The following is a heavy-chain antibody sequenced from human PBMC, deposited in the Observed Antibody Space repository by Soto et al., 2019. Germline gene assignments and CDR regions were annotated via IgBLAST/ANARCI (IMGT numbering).Heavy chain of an antibody. J-gene: IGHJ3*02. Sequence: QVQLVQSGAEVKKPGASVKVSCKASGYTFTGYYMHWVRQAPGQGLEWMGWINPNSGGTNYAQKFQGWVTMTRDTSISTAYMELSRLRSDDTAVYYCAREGANKDYGGNSDAFDIWGQGTMVTVSS. V-gene: IGHV1-2*04. CDR2: INPNSGGT. CDR1: GYTFTGYY. CDR3: AREGANKDYGGNSDAFDI. D-gene: IGHD4-17*01.